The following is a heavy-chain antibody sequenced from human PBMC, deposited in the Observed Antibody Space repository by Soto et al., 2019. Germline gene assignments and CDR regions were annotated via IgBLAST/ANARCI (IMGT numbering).Heavy chain of an antibody. CDR3: ARDNYNSLGYYSFRGSCDY. D-gene: IGHD3-22*01. J-gene: IGHJ4*02. CDR2: MNPNSGNT. V-gene: IGHV1-8*01. Sequence: GSSVKLSFKTAGSTFTRCDTNWARQTHGHGLQRLGWMNPNSGNTCYAQKSQGRVTMTRNTSISTAYMELSGLRSEDTAVYYCARDNYNSLGYYSFRGSCDYWGQGNRVTVS. CDR1: GSTFTRCD.